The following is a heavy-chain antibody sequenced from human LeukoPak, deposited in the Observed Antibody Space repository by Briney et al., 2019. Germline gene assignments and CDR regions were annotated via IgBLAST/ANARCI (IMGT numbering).Heavy chain of an antibody. V-gene: IGHV1-8*01. Sequence: ASVKVSCKASGYTFTSYDINWVRQAPGQGLEWMGWMNPNSGNTGYAQKFQGGVTMTRNTSISTAYMELSSLRSEDTAVYYCARGRRVRRIYYMDVWGKGTTVTVSS. CDR3: ARGRRVRRIYYMDV. CDR1: GYTFTSYD. J-gene: IGHJ6*03. D-gene: IGHD3-10*01. CDR2: MNPNSGNT.